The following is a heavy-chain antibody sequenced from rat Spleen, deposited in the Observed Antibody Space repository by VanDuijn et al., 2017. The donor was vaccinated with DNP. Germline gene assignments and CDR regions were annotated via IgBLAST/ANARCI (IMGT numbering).Heavy chain of an antibody. D-gene: IGHD1-4*01. CDR3: ARWPGYNPPYAMDA. Sequence: EVQLQESGPAPVKHSHARSLTCSVTPYSITPPYRSTLIRPFPGNQLEWIVCINSAGSTNYNPSLKSRISITRDISKNQLFLQVNSVTSEDTATYYCARWPGYNPPYAMDAWGQGTSVTVSS. CDR1: PYSITPPYR. J-gene: IGHJ4*01. V-gene: IGHV3-3*01. CDR2: INSAGST.